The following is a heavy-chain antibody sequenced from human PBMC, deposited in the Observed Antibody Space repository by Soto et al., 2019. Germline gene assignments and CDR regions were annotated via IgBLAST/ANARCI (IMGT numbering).Heavy chain of an antibody. J-gene: IGHJ5*02. Sequence: PGESLQISCKGSGYSFTNYWIGWVRQMPGKGLEWMGIISPGDSETRYSPSFQGQVTISADKSISTAYLQWSSLKASDTAMYYCGRGYYDFWSGYPNWFDPWGQGTLVTVSS. D-gene: IGHD3-3*01. CDR1: GYSFTNYW. V-gene: IGHV5-51*01. CDR3: GRGYYDFWSGYPNWFDP. CDR2: ISPGDSET.